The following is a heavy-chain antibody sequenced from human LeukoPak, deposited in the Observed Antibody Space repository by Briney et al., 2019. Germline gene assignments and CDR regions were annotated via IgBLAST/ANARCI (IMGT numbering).Heavy chain of an antibody. CDR1: DGSISSSSYY. V-gene: IGHV4-39*01. D-gene: IGHD6-19*01. Sequence: SDTLSFTCTVSDGSISSSSYYWGWIRQPPGKGLEWIGSIYYSGSTYYNPSLKSRVTISVDTSKNQFSLKLSSVTAADTAVYYCVIIGGYSSGFDYWGQGTLVTVSS. CDR3: VIIGGYSSGFDY. J-gene: IGHJ4*02. CDR2: IYYSGST.